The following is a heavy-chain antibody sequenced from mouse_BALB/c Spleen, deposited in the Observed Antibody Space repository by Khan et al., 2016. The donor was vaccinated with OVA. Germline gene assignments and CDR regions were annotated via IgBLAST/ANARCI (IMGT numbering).Heavy chain of an antibody. Sequence: EVELVESGGGLVKPGGSLKLSCAASGFTFSDYYMYWVRQTPEKRLEWVATVSDGGNDTSYPDSVKGRFTISRDNAKHHLYLQMNSLKSQDTAMYYCTRGGYGSGFAYWGQGTLVTVSA. CDR1: GFTFSDYY. V-gene: IGHV5-4*02. CDR2: VSDGGNDT. J-gene: IGHJ3*01. CDR3: TRGGYGSGFAY. D-gene: IGHD1-2*01.